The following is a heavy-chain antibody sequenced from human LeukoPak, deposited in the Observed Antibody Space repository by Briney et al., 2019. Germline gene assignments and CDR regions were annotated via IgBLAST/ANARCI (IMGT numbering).Heavy chain of an antibody. CDR3: ARHEDPLWYFDL. Sequence: PSETLSLTCTVSGGSISRYYWSWIRQPPGKGLEWIGYIYYSGSTNYNRSLKSRVTISVDTSKNQFSLKLSSVTAADTGVYYCARHEDPLWYFDLWGRGTLVTVSS. V-gene: IGHV4-59*08. CDR1: GGSISRYY. J-gene: IGHJ2*01. CDR2: IYYSGST.